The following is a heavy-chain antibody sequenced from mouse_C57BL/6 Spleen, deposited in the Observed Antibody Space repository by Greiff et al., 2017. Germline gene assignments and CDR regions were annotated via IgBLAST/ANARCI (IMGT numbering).Heavy chain of an antibody. CDR2: IYPGDGDT. J-gene: IGHJ2*01. CDR1: GYAFSSSW. V-gene: IGHV1-82*01. Sequence: VKLMESGPELVKPGASVKISCKASGYAFSSSWMNWVKQRPGKGLEWIGRIYPGDGDTNYNGKFKGKATLTADKSASTAYMQLSSLTSEDSAVYYYARRGGRRYFDYWGQGTTLTVSS. CDR3: ARRGGRRYFDY. D-gene: IGHD3-3*01.